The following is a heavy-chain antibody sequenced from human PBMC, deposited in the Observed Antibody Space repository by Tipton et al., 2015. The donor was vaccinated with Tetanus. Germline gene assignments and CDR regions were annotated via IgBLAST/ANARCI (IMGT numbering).Heavy chain of an antibody. CDR3: ARLVKQWLVPEDY. CDR2: INTDKGST. CDR1: GYTFTSFG. Sequence: QVQLVQSGAEVKKPGASVKVSRKASGYTFTSFGINWVRQAPGQGLEWMGWINTDKGSTNYAQNLQGRVIMTTDTSTLTAYMELRSLRSDDAAVYFCARLVKQWLVPEDYWGQGTLITVSS. D-gene: IGHD6-19*01. V-gene: IGHV1-18*01. J-gene: IGHJ4*02.